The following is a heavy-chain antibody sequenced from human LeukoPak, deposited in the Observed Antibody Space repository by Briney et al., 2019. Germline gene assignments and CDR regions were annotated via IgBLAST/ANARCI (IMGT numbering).Heavy chain of an antibody. J-gene: IGHJ4*02. V-gene: IGHV5-51*01. CDR2: IYPADSDT. CDR1: GYYFTTYW. Sequence: GESLKISCKGSGYYFTTYWIGWVRQMPGKGLEWMGIIYPADSDTRYSPSFQGQVTISADKSINTAYLHWSSLRASDTAMYYCARRPLCSTSSCYDFDYWGQGTLVTVSS. D-gene: IGHD2-2*01. CDR3: ARRPLCSTSSCYDFDY.